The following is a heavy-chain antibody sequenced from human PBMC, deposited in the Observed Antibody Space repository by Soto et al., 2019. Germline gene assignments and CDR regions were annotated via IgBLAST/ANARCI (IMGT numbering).Heavy chain of an antibody. CDR3: ARDKDRVFDMSVHKFDY. CDR1: GYTFTSYG. Sequence: WASVKVSCKASGYTFTSYGISWVRQAPGQGLELMGWINPYNGDTNYAQKVQGRVAVTIDTSTTTAYMELRSLTSDDTAVYYCARDKDRVFDMSVHKFDYWGQGTLVTVSS. V-gene: IGHV1-18*04. CDR2: INPYNGDT. D-gene: IGHD2-8*01. J-gene: IGHJ4*02.